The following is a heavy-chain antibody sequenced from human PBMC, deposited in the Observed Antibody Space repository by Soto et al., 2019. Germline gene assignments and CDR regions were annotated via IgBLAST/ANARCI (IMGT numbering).Heavy chain of an antibody. CDR2: IFSSGST. CDR3: AREGSYSAYNFAHGIQLWSFDF. Sequence: PSETLSLTCTVSGGSINTSYCSWVRQPAGKSLEWIGRIFSSGSTSFNPSLESLVAMSVDTSKNHFSLNLSSVTAADMAVYYCAREGSYSAYNFAHGIQLWSFDFWGQGSLDTVTS. CDR1: GGSINTSY. D-gene: IGHD5-12*01. V-gene: IGHV4-4*07. J-gene: IGHJ4*02.